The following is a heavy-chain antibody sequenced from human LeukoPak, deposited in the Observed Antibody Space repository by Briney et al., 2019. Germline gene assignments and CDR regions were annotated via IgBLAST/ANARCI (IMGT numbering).Heavy chain of an antibody. V-gene: IGHV3-30*02. CDR1: GFTFSSYG. CDR3: AKNLRDSSGYYPNTRSDY. Sequence: GGSLRLSCAASGFTFSSYGMHWVRQAPGKGLEWVAFIRYDGSNKYYADSVKGRFTISRDNSKNTLYLQMNSLRAEDTAVHYCAKNLRDSSGYYPNTRSDYWGQGTLVTVSS. CDR2: IRYDGSNK. D-gene: IGHD3-22*01. J-gene: IGHJ4*02.